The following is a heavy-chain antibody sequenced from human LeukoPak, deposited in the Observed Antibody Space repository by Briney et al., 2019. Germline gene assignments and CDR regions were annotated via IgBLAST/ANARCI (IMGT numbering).Heavy chain of an antibody. V-gene: IGHV3-21*01. J-gene: IGHJ4*02. CDR3: ARVPLRYFDWLFLSDY. D-gene: IGHD3-9*01. CDR2: ISSSSSYI. CDR1: GFTFSSYS. Sequence: GGSLRLSCAASGFTFSSYSMNWVRQAPGKGLEWVSSISSSSSYIYYADSVKGRFTISRDNAKNSLYLQMNSLRAEDTAVYYCARVPLRYFDWLFLSDYWGQGTLVTVSS.